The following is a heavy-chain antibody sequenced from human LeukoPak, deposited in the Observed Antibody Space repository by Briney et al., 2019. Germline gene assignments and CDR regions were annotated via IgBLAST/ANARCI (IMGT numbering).Heavy chain of an antibody. Sequence: SQTLSLTCTVSGGSISSGGYYWSWIRQPPGKGLEWIGEINHSGSTNYNPSLKSRVTISVDTSKNQFSLKLSSVTAADTAVYYCARVTNGRYSSSWGWFDPWGQGTLVTVSS. CDR1: GGSISSGGYY. V-gene: IGHV4-30-2*01. CDR2: INHSGST. CDR3: ARVTNGRYSSSWGWFDP. D-gene: IGHD6-13*01. J-gene: IGHJ5*02.